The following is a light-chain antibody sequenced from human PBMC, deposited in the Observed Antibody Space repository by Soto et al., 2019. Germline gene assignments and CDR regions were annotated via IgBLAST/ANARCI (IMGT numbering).Light chain of an antibody. CDR3: QHYKSYSEA. CDR2: KAS. CDR1: ETIRSW. V-gene: IGKV1-5*03. J-gene: IGKJ1*01. Sequence: DIQMTQSPSTLSGSVGDRFTITCRASETIRSWLAWYQQKPGKAPKLLIYKASTLKRGVPSRFSGSGSGTELTLTISSLQSDDFATYHCQHYKSYSEAFGQGTKVDIK.